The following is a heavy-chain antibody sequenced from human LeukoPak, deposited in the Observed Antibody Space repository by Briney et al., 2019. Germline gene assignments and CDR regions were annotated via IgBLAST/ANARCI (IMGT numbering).Heavy chain of an antibody. J-gene: IGHJ1*01. Sequence: SETLSLTCAVSGGPFSAYWSWIRQPPGKGLEWIGEINQSGSTNYNPSLKSRVIISGDTSKNEVSLKLTSVTAADTAVYYRTTNGWYCLDHWGQGALVTVSS. D-gene: IGHD6-19*01. CDR1: GGPFSAY. CDR3: TTNGWYCLDH. CDR2: INQSGST. V-gene: IGHV4-34*01.